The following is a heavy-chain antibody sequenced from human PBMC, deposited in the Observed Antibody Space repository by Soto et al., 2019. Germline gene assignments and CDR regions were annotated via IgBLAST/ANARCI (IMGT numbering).Heavy chain of an antibody. Sequence: QVQLVQSGAEVKKPGSSLKVSCKASGGTFSTHGISWVRQAPGQGLEWMGGIIPVFETTNYAQKFQGRVTITADESASTAHIEVNSLRPEDSAVYYSTTAGFRGVYFQHSDWWGQGTVVTVSS. J-gene: IGHJ4*02. D-gene: IGHD2-8*02. V-gene: IGHV1-69*01. CDR2: IIPVFETT. CDR3: TTAGFRGVYFQHSDW. CDR1: GGTFSTHG.